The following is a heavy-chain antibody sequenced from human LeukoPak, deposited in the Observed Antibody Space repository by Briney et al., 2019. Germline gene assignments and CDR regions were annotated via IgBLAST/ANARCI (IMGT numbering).Heavy chain of an antibody. D-gene: IGHD6-19*01. CDR3: ASGSSGWYRVDY. Sequence: SVKVSCKASGDTFSSYAISWVRQAPGQGLEWMGGIIPIFGTANYAQKFQGRVTITTDESTSTAYMELSSLRSEDTAVYYCASGSSGWYRVDYWGQGTLVTVSS. CDR1: GDTFSSYA. V-gene: IGHV1-69*05. J-gene: IGHJ4*02. CDR2: IIPIFGTA.